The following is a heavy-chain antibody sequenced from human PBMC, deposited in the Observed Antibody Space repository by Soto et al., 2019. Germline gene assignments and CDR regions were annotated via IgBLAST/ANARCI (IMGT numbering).Heavy chain of an antibody. CDR3: AKRYGSGGYREFNSYYGMDI. CDR2: ISPTDEQR. CDR1: RFTFRNYG. J-gene: IGHJ6*02. Sequence: GGSLRLSCAASRFTFRNYGMSWVRQGPGKGLEWVSGISPTDEQRFYVDSVKGRFFISRDNSHNTLSLEMSNLRADDTAVYYCAKRYGSGGYREFNSYYGMDIWGQGTSVTVSS. D-gene: IGHD3-10*01. V-gene: IGHV3-23*01.